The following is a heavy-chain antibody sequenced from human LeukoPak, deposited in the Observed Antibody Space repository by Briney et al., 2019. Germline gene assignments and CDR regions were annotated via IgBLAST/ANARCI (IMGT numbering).Heavy chain of an antibody. Sequence: GGSLRLSCAASGFTFSSYWMSWVRQAPGKGLEYVSVINTDGRITYYADSVKGRFTISRDNSKNTVYLQMGSLRGEDMAVYYCTRDGGSFCDFDYWGQGALVTVSS. CDR1: GFTFSSYW. CDR2: INTDGRIT. CDR3: TRDGGSFCDFDY. J-gene: IGHJ4*02. V-gene: IGHV3-64*02. D-gene: IGHD1-26*01.